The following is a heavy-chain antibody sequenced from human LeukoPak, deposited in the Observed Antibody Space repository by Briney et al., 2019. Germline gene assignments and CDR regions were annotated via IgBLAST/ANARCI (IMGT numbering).Heavy chain of an antibody. CDR2: ISAYNGNT. V-gene: IGHV1-18*01. CDR3: ARVGRYNWNFRNWFDP. Sequence: ASVKVSCKASGYTFTSYGISWVRQAPGKGLEWMGWISAYNGNTNYAQKLQGRVTMTTDTSTSTAYMELRSLRSEDTAVYYCARVGRYNWNFRNWFDPWGQGTLVTVSS. CDR1: GYTFTSYG. D-gene: IGHD1-7*01. J-gene: IGHJ5*02.